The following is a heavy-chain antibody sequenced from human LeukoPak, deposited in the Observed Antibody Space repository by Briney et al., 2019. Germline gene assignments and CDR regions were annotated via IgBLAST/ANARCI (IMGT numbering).Heavy chain of an antibody. CDR2: IAWNSGNT. CDR3: AKDMNSYGSGSSYNPWGPFDS. CDR1: GFTFDNYA. V-gene: IGHV3-9*01. D-gene: IGHD3-10*01. Sequence: GVPLRLSCAASGFTFDNYAMHWVRQAPGKGLEWVSGIAWNSGNTGFEDSVKGRFTISRDHAENSLYLQMNRLTPQDTAFYFCAKDMNSYGSGSSYNPWGPFDSWGQGALVTVSS. J-gene: IGHJ4*02.